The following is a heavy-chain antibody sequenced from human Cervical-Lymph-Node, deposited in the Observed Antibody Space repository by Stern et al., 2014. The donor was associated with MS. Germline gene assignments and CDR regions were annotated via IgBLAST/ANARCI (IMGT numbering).Heavy chain of an antibody. Sequence: EMQLVESGAEVKKPGESLRISCKDFGDSFTTYWIGWVRQLPGKGLEWMGVIFPADSDDRYSPSFRGQVAISADKSISTTYLHWSSLKASDTATYYCASIRADAFNIWGQGTMVTVSS. J-gene: IGHJ3*02. CDR3: ASIRADAFNI. V-gene: IGHV5-51*01. CDR2: IFPADSDD. CDR1: GDSFTTYW.